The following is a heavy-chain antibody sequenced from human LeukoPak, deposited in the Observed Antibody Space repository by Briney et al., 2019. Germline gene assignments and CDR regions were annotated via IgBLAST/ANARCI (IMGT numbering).Heavy chain of an antibody. D-gene: IGHD2-2*01. CDR2: ISSGSDTI. Sequence: PGGSLRLSCAASGFAFSSYNMNWVRQAPGKGLGWVSYISSGSDTIFYADSVKGRFTISRDNAKNSLYLQMNSLRAEDTAVYYCARPYCASTSCPTFEYWGQGTLVTVSS. CDR3: ARPYCASTSCPTFEY. V-gene: IGHV3-48*01. J-gene: IGHJ4*02. CDR1: GFAFSSYN.